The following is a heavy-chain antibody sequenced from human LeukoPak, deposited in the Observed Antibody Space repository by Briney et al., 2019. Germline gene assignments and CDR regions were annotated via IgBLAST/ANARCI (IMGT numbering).Heavy chain of an antibody. Sequence: MSSETLSLTCTVSGGSISSGGYYWSWIRQPPGKGLEWIGYIYHSGSTYYNPSLKSRVTISVDRSKNQFSLKLSSVTAADTAVYYCARARRFGVVPAANYYMDVWGKGTTVTVSS. CDR2: IYHSGST. CDR3: ARARRFGVVPAANYYMDV. J-gene: IGHJ6*03. V-gene: IGHV4-30-2*01. CDR1: GGSISSGGYY. D-gene: IGHD2-2*01.